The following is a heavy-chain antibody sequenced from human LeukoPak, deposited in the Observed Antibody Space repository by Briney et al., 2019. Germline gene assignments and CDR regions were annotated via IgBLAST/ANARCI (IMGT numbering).Heavy chain of an antibody. V-gene: IGHV4-61*08. D-gene: IGHD3-10*01. CDR3: ARLGGPPGSGSYSDAFDI. J-gene: IGHJ3*02. CDR2: IYYSGST. CDR1: GGSISSGGYY. Sequence: SQTLSLTCTVSGGSISSGGYYWSWIRQPPGKGLEWIGYIYYSGSTNYNPSLKSRVTISVDTSKNQFSLKLSSVTAADTAVYYCARLGGPPGSGSYSDAFDIWGQGTMVTVSS.